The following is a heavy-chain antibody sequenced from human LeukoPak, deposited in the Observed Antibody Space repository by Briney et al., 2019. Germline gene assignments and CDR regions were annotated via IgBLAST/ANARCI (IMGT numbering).Heavy chain of an antibody. J-gene: IGHJ3*02. CDR2: IYYSGST. Sequence: SETLSLTCTVSGGSISSYYWSWIRQPPGKGLEWIGYIYYSGSTNYNPSLKSRVTISVDTSKNQFSVKLSSVTAADTAVYYCARHLPSTVTGAFDIWGQGTMVSLSS. V-gene: IGHV4-59*08. D-gene: IGHD4-17*01. CDR3: ARHLPSTVTGAFDI. CDR1: GGSISSYY.